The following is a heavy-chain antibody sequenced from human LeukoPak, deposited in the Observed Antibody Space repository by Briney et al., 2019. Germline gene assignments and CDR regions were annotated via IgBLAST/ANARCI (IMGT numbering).Heavy chain of an antibody. CDR2: IYYSGST. CDR1: GGSISSYY. V-gene: IGHV4-59*01. J-gene: IGHJ5*02. D-gene: IGHD4-11*01. Sequence: SETLSLTCTVSGGSISSYYWSWTRQPPGKGLEWIGYIYYSGSTNYNPSLKSRVTISVDTSKNQFSLKLSSVTAADTAVYYCARDLRYSNYGFGPWGQGTLVTVSS. CDR3: ARDLRYSNYGFGP.